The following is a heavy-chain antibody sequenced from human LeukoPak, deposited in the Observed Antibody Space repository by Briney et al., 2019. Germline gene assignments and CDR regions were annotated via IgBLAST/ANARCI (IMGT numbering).Heavy chain of an antibody. CDR3: ARDYKYAFDN. Sequence: GSLRLSCAASGFTFSSYEMNWVRRAPGKGLEWVSYISSSGSTIYYADSVKGRFTISRDNAKNSLYLQMNSLRAEDTAVYYCARDYKYAFDNWGQGTLVTVSS. J-gene: IGHJ4*02. V-gene: IGHV3-48*03. CDR1: GFTFSSYE. CDR2: ISSSGSTI. D-gene: IGHD5-24*01.